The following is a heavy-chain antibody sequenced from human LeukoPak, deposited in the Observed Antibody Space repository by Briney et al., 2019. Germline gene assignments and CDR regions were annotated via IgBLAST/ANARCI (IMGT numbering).Heavy chain of an antibody. Sequence: PGGSLRLSCAASGFTFDDYGMSWVRHAPGKGLEWVSGINWNGGSTGYADSVKGRFTISRDNAKNSLYLQMNSLRAEDTALYYCARVDTAMVTSSYYHYMDVWGKGTTVTISS. CDR3: ARVDTAMVTSSYYHYMDV. V-gene: IGHV3-20*04. J-gene: IGHJ6*03. CDR1: GFTFDDYG. D-gene: IGHD5-18*01. CDR2: INWNGGST.